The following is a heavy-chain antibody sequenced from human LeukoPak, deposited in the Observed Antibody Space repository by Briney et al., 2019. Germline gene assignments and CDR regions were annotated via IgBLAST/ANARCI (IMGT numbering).Heavy chain of an antibody. D-gene: IGHD5-24*01. CDR1: GYIFNGYW. Sequence: GESLKISCKGSGYIFNGYWIAWLCQMPGRGLEWIGVIYPGDSDIRYSPSFQGQVTISADKSISTAYLQWSSLKASDTAIYYCARPRDGYNNYFDYWGQGALVTVSS. J-gene: IGHJ4*02. CDR3: ARPRDGYNNYFDY. CDR2: IYPGDSDI. V-gene: IGHV5-51*01.